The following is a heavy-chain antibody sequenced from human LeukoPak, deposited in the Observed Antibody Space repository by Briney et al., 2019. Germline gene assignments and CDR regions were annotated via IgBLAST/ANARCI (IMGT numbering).Heavy chain of an antibody. J-gene: IGHJ4*02. V-gene: IGHV1-2*02. Sequence: ASVKVSCKASGYTFTDYYMHWVRQAPGQGLEWMGWINPNSGYTNYAQRFQGRVTMTRDTSISTAYLDLSGLRSDDTAVFYCAREGAEGAVLDYWGQGTLVTVSS. CDR3: AREGAEGAVLDY. D-gene: IGHD1-26*01. CDR1: GYTFTDYY. CDR2: INPNSGYT.